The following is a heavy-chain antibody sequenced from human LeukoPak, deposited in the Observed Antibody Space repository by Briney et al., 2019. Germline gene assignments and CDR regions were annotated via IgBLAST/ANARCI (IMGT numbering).Heavy chain of an antibody. J-gene: IGHJ3*02. CDR3: ARERGWDEWDAFDI. CDR1: GFNFSSYS. D-gene: IGHD3-3*01. CDR2: ISSSSSYI. V-gene: IGHV3-21*01. Sequence: TGGSLRLPCAASGFNFSSYSMNWVRQAPGKGLECVSSISSSSSYIYYADSVKGRFTISRDNAKNSLYLQMNSLRAEDTAVYYCARERGWDEWDAFDIWGQGTMVTVSS.